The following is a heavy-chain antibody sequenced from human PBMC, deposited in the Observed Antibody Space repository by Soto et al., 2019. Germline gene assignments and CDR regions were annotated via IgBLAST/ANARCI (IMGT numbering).Heavy chain of an antibody. J-gene: IGHJ6*02. V-gene: IGHV3-21*01. CDR2: ISRSSRNI. D-gene: IGHD6-19*01. CDR3: ARDLKGAGTNSFYYNGMHV. CDR1: GFTFSNYT. Sequence: EVQLVESGGGLVKPGGSLTLSCAASGFTFSNYTMNWVRQAPGKGLEWVSSISRSSRNIYYADSVKGRFTISRDNAKNARYLHMNILRDGDTAGYYCARDLKGAGTNSFYYNGMHVWGQGTTVTVSS.